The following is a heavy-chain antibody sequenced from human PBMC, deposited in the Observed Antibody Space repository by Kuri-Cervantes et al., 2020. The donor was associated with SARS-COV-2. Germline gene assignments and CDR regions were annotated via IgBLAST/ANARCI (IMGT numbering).Heavy chain of an antibody. CDR3: AREKGGCSGGSCFYFDY. V-gene: IGHV3-53*01. Sequence: GESLKISCAVSGFTVSRNYMSWVRQAPGKGLEWVSVTYSGGNAYYADSVKGRFTISTDDSKNTLYLQLNSLRAEDSAVYYCAREKGGCSGGSCFYFDYWGQGTLVTVSS. CDR1: GFTVSRNY. D-gene: IGHD2-15*01. CDR2: TYSGGNA. J-gene: IGHJ4*02.